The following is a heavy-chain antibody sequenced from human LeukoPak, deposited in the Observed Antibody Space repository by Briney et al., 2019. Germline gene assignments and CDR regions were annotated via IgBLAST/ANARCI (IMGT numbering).Heavy chain of an antibody. V-gene: IGHV4-39*07. J-gene: IGHJ4*02. CDR1: GGSIGSSSYY. D-gene: IGHD5-24*01. CDR3: ARRLRRRDGYNDY. Sequence: SETLSLTCTVSGGSIGSSSYYWGWIRQPPGKGLEWIGNIYYSGSTYFNPSLKSRVTMSLDTSKNQFSLKLSSVTAADTAVYYCARRLRRRDGYNDYWGQGTLVTVSS. CDR2: IYYSGST.